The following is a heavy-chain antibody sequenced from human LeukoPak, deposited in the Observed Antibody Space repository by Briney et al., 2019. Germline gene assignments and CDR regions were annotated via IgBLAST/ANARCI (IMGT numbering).Heavy chain of an antibody. CDR3: TTVANKASAINY. J-gene: IGHJ4*02. CDR2: IKSRDGGGTT. Sequence: GGSLRLSCAVAGFTFSNIWMTCVRQAPGKGLEWVGRIKSRDGGGTTDYAAPVKGRFTISRDDSKNTLFLQMNSLKTEDTAVYYCTTVANKASAINYWGQGTPVTVSS. V-gene: IGHV3-15*01. CDR1: GFTFSNIW. D-gene: IGHD2-21*01.